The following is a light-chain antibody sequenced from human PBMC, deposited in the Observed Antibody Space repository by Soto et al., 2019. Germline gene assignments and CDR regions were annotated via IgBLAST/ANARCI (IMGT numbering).Light chain of an antibody. J-gene: IGKJ5*01. V-gene: IGKV3-11*01. CDR1: QSVSSY. CDR3: QQRSNWPIT. CDR2: DAS. Sequence: IVFTQSPATLSLSPVERATLSCSASQSVSSYLAWYQQKPGQAPRLLIFDASNRATGIPARFSGSGSGTDFTLTISSLEPEDFAVYYCQQRSNWPITFGQGTRLEIK.